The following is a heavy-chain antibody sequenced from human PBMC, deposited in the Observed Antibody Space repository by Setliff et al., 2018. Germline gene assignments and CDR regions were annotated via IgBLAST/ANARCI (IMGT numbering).Heavy chain of an antibody. D-gene: IGHD7-27*01. J-gene: IGHJ6*03. V-gene: IGHV3-74*01. Sequence: GESLKISCGAFGFTFSKYWMYWVRQAPGKGLVWLSRINGDATITNYADSVKGRFTISRDNGRNTLYLQINSLRGEDTGVYFCAALDWGENFYNVDAWGKGTTVTVSS. CDR1: GFTFSKYW. CDR3: AALDWGENFYNVDA. CDR2: INGDATIT.